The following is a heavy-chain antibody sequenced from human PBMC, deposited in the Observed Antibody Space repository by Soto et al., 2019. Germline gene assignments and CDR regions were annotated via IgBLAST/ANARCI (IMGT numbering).Heavy chain of an antibody. CDR3: AKPLSVEMATIWRGYFDY. D-gene: IGHD5-12*01. V-gene: IGHV3-30*18. CDR2: ISYDGSNK. Sequence: QVQLVESGGGVVQPGRSLRLSCAASGFTFSSYGMHWVRQAPGKGLEWVAVISYDGSNKYYADSVKSRFTISRDNSKNTLYLQMNSLRADDTAVYYCAKPLSVEMATIWRGYFDYWGEGTLVTVCS. J-gene: IGHJ4*02. CDR1: GFTFSSYG.